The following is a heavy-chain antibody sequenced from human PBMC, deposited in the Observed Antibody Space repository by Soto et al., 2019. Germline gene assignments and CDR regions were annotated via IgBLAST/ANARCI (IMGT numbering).Heavy chain of an antibody. Sequence: EVQLVESGGGLVQPGRSLRLSCAASGFTFDDYAMHWVRQAPGKGLEWVSGISWNSGSIGYADSVKGRFTISRDNAKNSLYLQMNSLRAEDTALYYCAKDMSGYYYYGMDVWDQGTTVTVSS. V-gene: IGHV3-9*01. CDR3: AKDMSGYYYYGMDV. CDR2: ISWNSGSI. CDR1: GFTFDDYA. J-gene: IGHJ6*02.